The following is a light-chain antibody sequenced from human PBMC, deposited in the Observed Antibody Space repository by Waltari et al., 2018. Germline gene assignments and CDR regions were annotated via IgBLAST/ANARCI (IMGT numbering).Light chain of an antibody. V-gene: IGKV1-27*01. CDR2: AAS. J-gene: IGKJ2*01. CDR1: QGISNY. Sequence: DIQMTQSPSSLSASVGYRVTITCRARQGISNYLAWYQQKPGKVPKLLIYAASTLQSAVPSRLIGSGSGRDFTLPISSLQPEDVATDYCQKYNSAPYTFGQGTKLEIK. CDR3: QKYNSAPYT.